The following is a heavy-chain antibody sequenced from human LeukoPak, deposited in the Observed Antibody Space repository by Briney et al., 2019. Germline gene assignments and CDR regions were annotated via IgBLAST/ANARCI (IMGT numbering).Heavy chain of an antibody. V-gene: IGHV3-7*02. CDR1: GFTFSSYW. J-gene: IGHJ4*02. CDR2: IKHDGSEQ. Sequence: GGSLRLSCAASGFTFSSYWMSWVRQAPGKGLEWVANIKHDGSEQYYVDSVKGRFTVSRDNAKNSLYLQMNSLRAEDTAVYYCASASNRAIYWGQGTLATVSS. D-gene: IGHD3-10*01. CDR3: ASASNRAIY.